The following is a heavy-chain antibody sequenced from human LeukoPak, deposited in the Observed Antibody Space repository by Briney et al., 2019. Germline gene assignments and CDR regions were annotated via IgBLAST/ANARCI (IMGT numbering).Heavy chain of an antibody. CDR3: TRDPGTDYSTYYFDY. CDR1: GFSFGSYW. CDR2: INQDGSEK. D-gene: IGHD4-11*01. J-gene: IGHJ4*02. V-gene: IGHV3-7*01. Sequence: GGSLRLSCTASGFSFGSYWMSWVRQAPGKGLEWVATINQDGSEKYYVDSVKGRFTISRDDAKNSLYLQMNSLRAEDTAVYYCTRDPGTDYSTYYFDYWGQGTLVTVSS.